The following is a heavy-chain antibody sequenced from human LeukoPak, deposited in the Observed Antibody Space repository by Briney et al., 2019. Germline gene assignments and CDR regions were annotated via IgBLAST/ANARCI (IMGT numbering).Heavy chain of an antibody. CDR2: IYYSGGT. D-gene: IGHD6-19*01. J-gene: IGHJ4*02. Sequence: SETLSLTCTVSGGSISSYYWSWIRQPPGRGLEWIGYIYYSGGTNYNPSLKSRVTISVDTSKNQFSLKLSSVTAADTAVYYCASSVAGTGVYYFDYWGQGTLVTVSS. CDR1: GGSISSYY. V-gene: IGHV4-59*01. CDR3: ASSVAGTGVYYFDY.